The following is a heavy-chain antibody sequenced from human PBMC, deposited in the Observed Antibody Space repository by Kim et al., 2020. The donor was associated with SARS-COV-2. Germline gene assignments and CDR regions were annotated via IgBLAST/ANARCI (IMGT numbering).Heavy chain of an antibody. Sequence: NYAQKFQGRVTITADKSTSTAYMELSSLRSEDTAVYYCVRDGYNYNAFDIWGQGTMVTVSS. V-gene: IGHV1-69*04. J-gene: IGHJ3*02. D-gene: IGHD5-12*01. CDR3: VRDGYNYNAFDI.